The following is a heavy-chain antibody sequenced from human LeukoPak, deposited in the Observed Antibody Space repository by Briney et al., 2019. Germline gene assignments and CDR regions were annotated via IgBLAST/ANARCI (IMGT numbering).Heavy chain of an antibody. Sequence: GGSLRLSCAASGFTFSSYAVHWVRQAPGKGLEWVAVISYDGSNKYYADSVKGRFTISRDNSKNTLYLQMNSLRAEDTAVYYCARGYYDYYYYMDVWGKGTTVTVSS. CDR2: ISYDGSNK. D-gene: IGHD3-10*01. CDR3: ARGYYDYYYYMDV. J-gene: IGHJ6*03. CDR1: GFTFSSYA. V-gene: IGHV3-30*01.